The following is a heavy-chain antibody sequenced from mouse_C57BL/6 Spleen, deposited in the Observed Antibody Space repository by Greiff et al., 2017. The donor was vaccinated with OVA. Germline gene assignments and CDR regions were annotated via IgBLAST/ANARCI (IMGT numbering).Heavy chain of an antibody. CDR1: GYAFTNYL. J-gene: IGHJ4*01. CDR3: AREMDY. Sequence: VMLVESGAELVRPGTSVKVSCKASGYAFTNYLIEWVKQRPGQGLEWIGVINPGSGGTNYNEKFKGKATLTADKSSSTAYMQLSSLTSEDSAVYFCAREMDYWGQGTSVTVSS. V-gene: IGHV1-54*01. CDR2: INPGSGGT.